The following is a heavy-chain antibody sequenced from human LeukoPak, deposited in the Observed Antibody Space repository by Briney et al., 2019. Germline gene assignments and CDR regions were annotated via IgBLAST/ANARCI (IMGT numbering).Heavy chain of an antibody. V-gene: IGHV4-59*01. CDR2: IYYSGST. CDR1: GGSISSYY. Sequence: SETLSLTCTVSGGSISSYYWSWIRQAPGKGLEWIGYIYYSGSTNYNPSLKSRVTISVDTSKNQFSLKLSSVTAADTAVYYCARDRKHRSWWGRGGFDYWGQGTLVTVSS. CDR3: ARDRKHRSWWGRGGFDY. J-gene: IGHJ4*02. D-gene: IGHD2-15*01.